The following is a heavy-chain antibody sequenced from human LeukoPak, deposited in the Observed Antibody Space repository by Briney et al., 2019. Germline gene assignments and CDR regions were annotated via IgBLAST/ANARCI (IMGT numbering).Heavy chain of an antibody. CDR1: GFTFSSYG. D-gene: IGHD6-6*01. Sequence: ALRLSCAASGFTFSSYGMHWVRQAPGKGLEWVAVIWYDGSNKYYADSVKGRFTISRDNSKNTLYLQMNSLRAEDTAVYYCVRGGQQLVRGWFDPWGQGTLVTVSS. CDR3: VRGGQQLVRGWFDP. V-gene: IGHV3-33*01. CDR2: IWYDGSNK. J-gene: IGHJ5*02.